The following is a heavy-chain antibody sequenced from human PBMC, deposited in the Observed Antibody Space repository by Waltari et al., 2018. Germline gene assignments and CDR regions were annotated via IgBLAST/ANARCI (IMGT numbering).Heavy chain of an antibody. CDR3: ARNLYGSGSYPDY. Sequence: QVQLVQSGAEVQKPGSSVKVPCKASEGTFPTSTITWVRQAPGQGLEWMGRIIPILGIANYAQKFQGRVTITADKSTSTAYMELSSLRSEDTAVYYCARNLYGSGSYPDYWGQGTLVTVSS. D-gene: IGHD3-10*01. V-gene: IGHV1-69*02. CDR1: EGTFPTST. CDR2: IIPILGIA. J-gene: IGHJ4*02.